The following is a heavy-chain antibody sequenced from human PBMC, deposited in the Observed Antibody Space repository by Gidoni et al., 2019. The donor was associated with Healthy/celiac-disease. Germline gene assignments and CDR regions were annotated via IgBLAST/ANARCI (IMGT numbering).Heavy chain of an antibody. CDR1: GGTFSSYA. Sequence: QVQLVQSGAEVKKPGSSVKVSCKASGGTFSSYAISWVRQAPGQGLEWMGGIIPIFGTANYAQKFQGRVTITADESTSTAYMELSSLRSEDTAVYYCARGSGIAAAGIIAPGYNWFDPWGQGTLVTVSS. D-gene: IGHD6-13*01. CDR2: IIPIFGTA. V-gene: IGHV1-69*01. CDR3: ARGSGIAAAGIIAPGYNWFDP. J-gene: IGHJ5*02.